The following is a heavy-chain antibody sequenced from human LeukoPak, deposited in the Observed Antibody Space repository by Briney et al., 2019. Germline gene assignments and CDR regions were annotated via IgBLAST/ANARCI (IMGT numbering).Heavy chain of an antibody. D-gene: IGHD1-26*01. CDR3: ARLGIVGATTGFDY. J-gene: IGHJ4*02. CDR1: GGSISSYY. CDR2: IYYSGST. Sequence: SETLSLTCTVSGGSISSYYWSWIRQPPGKGLECIGYIYYSGSTNYNPSLKSRVTISVDTSKNQFSLKLSSVTAADTAVYYCARLGIVGATTGFDYWGQGTLVTVSS. V-gene: IGHV4-59*01.